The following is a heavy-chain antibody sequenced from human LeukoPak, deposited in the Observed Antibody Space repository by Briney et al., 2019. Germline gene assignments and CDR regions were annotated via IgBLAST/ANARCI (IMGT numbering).Heavy chain of an antibody. D-gene: IGHD4-23*01. V-gene: IGHV3-33*01. J-gene: IGHJ3*02. CDR2: IWYDGTNK. CDR1: GFTFSSYG. CDR3: ARVIYGGYAFDI. Sequence: GGSLRLSCAASGFTFSSYGMHWVRQAPGKGLEWVSVIWYDGTNKYYADSVKGRFTISRDNSKNTLYLQMNSLRAEDTAVYYCARVIYGGYAFDIWGQGTMVTVSS.